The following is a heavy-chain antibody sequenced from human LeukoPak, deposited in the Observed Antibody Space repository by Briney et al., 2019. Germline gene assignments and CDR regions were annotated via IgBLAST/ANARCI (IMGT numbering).Heavy chain of an antibody. D-gene: IGHD6-19*01. CDR2: IFSSGTT. J-gene: IGHJ4*02. Sequence: SETLSLTCSVDAGSISSSSHYWGWIRQPPGKGLEWIGHIFSSGTTYYNPSLQSRVTISADTSKNQFSLKVNSVSAADTAVYYCARRNSGWPFDWWGPGSLVTVSS. CDR3: ARRNSGWPFDW. V-gene: IGHV4-39*01. CDR1: AGSISSSSHY.